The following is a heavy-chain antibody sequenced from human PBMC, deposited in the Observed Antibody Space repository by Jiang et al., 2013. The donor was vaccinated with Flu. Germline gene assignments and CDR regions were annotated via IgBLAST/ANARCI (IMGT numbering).Heavy chain of an antibody. CDR1: GFTFSSHA. CDR2: VSHDGNNG. Sequence: GVVQPGRSLRLSCAASGFTFSSHAMHWVRQAPGKGLEWVAVVSHDGNNGYYVDSVKGRFTISRDNSKNTLYLQMNSLRAEDTAVYYCVSEVGVRNFDYWGQGTLVTVSS. J-gene: IGHJ4*02. V-gene: IGHV3-33*05. CDR3: VSEVGVRNFDY. D-gene: IGHD1-26*01.